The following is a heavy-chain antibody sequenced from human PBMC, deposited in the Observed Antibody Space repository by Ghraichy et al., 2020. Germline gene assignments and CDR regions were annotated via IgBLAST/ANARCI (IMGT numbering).Heavy chain of an antibody. V-gene: IGHV1-69*13. D-gene: IGHD3-3*01. CDR1: GGTFSSYA. CDR2: IIPIFGTA. CDR3: ARDRSARVFGEFDY. J-gene: IGHJ4*02. Sequence: SVKVSCKASGGTFSSYAISWVRQAPGQGLEWMGGIIPIFGTANYAQKFQGRVTITADESTSTAYMELSSLRSEDTAVYYCARDRSARVFGEFDYWGQGTLVTVSS.